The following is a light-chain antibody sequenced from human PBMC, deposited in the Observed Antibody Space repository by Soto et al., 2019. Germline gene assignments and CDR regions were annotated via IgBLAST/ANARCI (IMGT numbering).Light chain of an antibody. CDR2: DVL. CDR3: CSYAGSYTYV. CDR1: NSDVGGYNY. Sequence: QSALTQPRSVSGSPGQSVTISCTGTNSDVGGYNYVSWYQHHPGKAPKLMIYDVLKRPSGVPDRFSGSKSGNTASLTISGLQAEDEADYYCCSYAGSYTYVFGTGT. J-gene: IGLJ1*01. V-gene: IGLV2-11*01.